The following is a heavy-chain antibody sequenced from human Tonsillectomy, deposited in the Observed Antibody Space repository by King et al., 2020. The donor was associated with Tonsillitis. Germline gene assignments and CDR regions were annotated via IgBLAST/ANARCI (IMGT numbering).Heavy chain of an antibody. CDR2: FYYSGTT. D-gene: IGHD1-26*01. CDR3: ARDDGRSFDP. CDR1: GDSISSYY. J-gene: IGHJ5*02. Sequence: VQLQGSGPGLVKPSETLSLTCTVSGDSISSYYWSWIRQPPGKGLEWIGYFYYSGTTKYNPSLKSRVTISVDTSKNQFSLKLSSVTAADTAVYYCARDDGRSFDPWGQGTLVTVSS. V-gene: IGHV4-59*01.